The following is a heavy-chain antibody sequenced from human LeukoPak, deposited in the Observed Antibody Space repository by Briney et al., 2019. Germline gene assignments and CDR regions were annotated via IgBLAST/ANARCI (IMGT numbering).Heavy chain of an antibody. Sequence: ASVKVSCKASGYTFTGYYIHWVQQAPGQGLEWMGWINPNSGGTNSAQKFQDRVTMTRDTSSTTAYMELSSLRSDDTAVYYCARTYGALEQADYYYYYMDVWGKGTTVAVSS. D-gene: IGHD3-10*01. CDR1: GYTFTGYY. CDR2: INPNSGGT. J-gene: IGHJ6*03. CDR3: ARTYGALEQADYYYYYMDV. V-gene: IGHV1-2*02.